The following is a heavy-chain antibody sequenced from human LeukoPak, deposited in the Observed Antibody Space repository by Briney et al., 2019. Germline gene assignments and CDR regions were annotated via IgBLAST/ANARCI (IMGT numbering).Heavy chain of an antibody. CDR3: ARWVTFGGVIVNDF. CDR1: GFTFSTYN. CDR2: ISSSSSYI. V-gene: IGHV3-21*01. Sequence: PGGSLRLSCAASGFTFSTYNMNWVRQAPGKGLEWVSSISSSSSYIYYADSVKGRFTISRDNAKNSLYLQMNRLRAEDTAVYYCARWVTFGGVIVNDFWGQGTLVTVSS. D-gene: IGHD3-16*02. J-gene: IGHJ4*02.